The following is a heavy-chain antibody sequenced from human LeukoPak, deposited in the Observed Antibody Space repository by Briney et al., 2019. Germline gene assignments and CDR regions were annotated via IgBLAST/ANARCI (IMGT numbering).Heavy chain of an antibody. V-gene: IGHV3-73*01. D-gene: IGHD2-15*01. CDR2: IRSKANSYAT. J-gene: IGHJ5*02. CDR3: TRAPSGSRFDP. CDR1: GFTFSGSA. Sequence: PGGSLKLSCAASGFTFSGSAMHWVRQASGKGLEWVGRIRSKANSYATAYAASVKGRFTISRDDSKNTAYLQMNSLKTEDTAVYYCTRAPSGSRFDPWGQGTLVTVSS.